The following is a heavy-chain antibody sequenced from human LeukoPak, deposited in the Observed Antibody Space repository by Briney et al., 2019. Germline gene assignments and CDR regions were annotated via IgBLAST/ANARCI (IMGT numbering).Heavy chain of an antibody. Sequence: GGSLRLSCAASGFTFSSYSMNWVRQAPGEGLEWVSSISSSSSYIYYADSVKGRFTISRDNAKNSLYLQMNSLRAEDTAVYYCASHYVGGGSDYWGQGTLVTVSS. CDR2: ISSSSSYI. J-gene: IGHJ4*02. CDR1: GFTFSSYS. D-gene: IGHD1-26*01. CDR3: ASHYVGGGSDY. V-gene: IGHV3-21*01.